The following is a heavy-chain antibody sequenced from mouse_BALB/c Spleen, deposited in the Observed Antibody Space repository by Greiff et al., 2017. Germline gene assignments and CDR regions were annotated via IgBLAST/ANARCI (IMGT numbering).Heavy chain of an antibody. CDR3: ARSDGNPGWFAY. CDR2: ISSGSSNI. D-gene: IGHD2-1*01. J-gene: IGHJ3*01. Sequence: EVKVVESGGGLVQPGGSRKLSCAASGFTFSSFGMHWVRQAPEKGLEWVAYISSGSSNIYYADTVKGRFTISRDNPKNTLFLQMTSLRSEDTALYYCARSDGNPGWFAYWGQGTLVTVSA. CDR1: GFTFSSFG. V-gene: IGHV5-17*02.